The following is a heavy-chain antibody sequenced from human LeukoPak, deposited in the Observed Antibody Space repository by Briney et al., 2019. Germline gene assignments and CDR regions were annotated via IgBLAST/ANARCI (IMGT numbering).Heavy chain of an antibody. CDR1: GFTVRSNY. D-gene: IGHD3-22*01. CDR2: IYSGGST. J-gene: IGHJ3*02. V-gene: IGHV3-66*01. CDR3: ARAGVYYYDSSGYRQDAFDI. Sequence: GGSLRLSCAASGFTVRSNYMSWVRQAPGKGLEWVSVIYSGGSTYYADSVKGRFTISRDNSKNTLYLQMNSLRAEDTAVYYCARAGVYYYDSSGYRQDAFDIWGQGTMVTVSS.